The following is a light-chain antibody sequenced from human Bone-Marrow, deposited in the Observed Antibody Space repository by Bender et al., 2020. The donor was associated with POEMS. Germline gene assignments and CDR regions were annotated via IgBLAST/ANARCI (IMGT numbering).Light chain of an antibody. V-gene: IGLV2-14*03. J-gene: IGLJ3*02. CDR2: DVS. Sequence: QSALTQPASVSGSSGQAITISCTGTSSDIGAYNYVSWHQQYPGKAPKVIIFDVSNRPSGVSYRFSGSKSGNTASLTVAGLQSEDEADYYCSSFGGINNFWVFGGGTKLTVL. CDR3: SSFGGINNFWV. CDR1: SSDIGAYNY.